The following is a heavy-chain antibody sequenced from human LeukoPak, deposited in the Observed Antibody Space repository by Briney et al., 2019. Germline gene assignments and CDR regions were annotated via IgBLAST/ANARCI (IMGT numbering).Heavy chain of an antibody. CDR2: IYYSGST. CDR3: ARDKNQLLPFDY. CDR1: GGSISSSSYS. D-gene: IGHD2-2*01. V-gene: IGHV4-39*02. J-gene: IGHJ4*02. Sequence: PSETLSLTCTVSGGSISSSSYSWGWIRQPPGKGLEWIGSIYYSGSTYYNPSLKSRVTISVDTSKNQFSLKLSSVTAADTAVYYCARDKNQLLPFDYWGQGTLVTVSS.